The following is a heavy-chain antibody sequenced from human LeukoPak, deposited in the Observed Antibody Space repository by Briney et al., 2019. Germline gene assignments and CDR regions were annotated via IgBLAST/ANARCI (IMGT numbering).Heavy chain of an antibody. J-gene: IGHJ3*02. D-gene: IGHD3-10*02. Sequence: PGGSLRLSCAASGFTFSSCAMSWVRQAPGKGLEWVSAINGNGGTTNYADSVKGRFTISRDSAKKSLHLQMNSLRAEDTALYYCARNNFGPGATAFDIWGQGTMVTVSS. CDR3: ARNNFGPGATAFDI. CDR1: GFTFSSCA. CDR2: INGNGGTT. V-gene: IGHV3-20*04.